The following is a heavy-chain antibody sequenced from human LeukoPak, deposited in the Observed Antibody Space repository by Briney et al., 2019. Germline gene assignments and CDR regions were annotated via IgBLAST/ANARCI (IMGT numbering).Heavy chain of an antibody. CDR1: GGTFSSYA. CDR2: IIPILGIA. D-gene: IGHD7-27*01. J-gene: IGHJ4*02. V-gene: IGHV1-69*04. Sequence: GASVKVSCKASGGTFSSYAISWVRQAPGQGLEWMGRIIPILGIANYAQRFQGRVTITADKSTSTAYMELSSLRSEDTAVYYCARVPTGDDGYWGQGTLVTVSS. CDR3: ARVPTGDDGY.